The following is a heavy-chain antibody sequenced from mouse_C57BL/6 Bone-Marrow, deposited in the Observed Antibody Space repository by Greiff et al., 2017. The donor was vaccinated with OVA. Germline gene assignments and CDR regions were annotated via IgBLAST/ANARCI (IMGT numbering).Heavy chain of an antibody. CDR1: GYTFTDYN. J-gene: IGHJ1*03. CDR2: INPNNGGT. CDR3: ARSRTVGATRDRYFDV. V-gene: IGHV1-18*01. Sequence: VQLQQSGPELVKPGASVKIPCKASGYTFTDYNMDWVKQSHGKSLEWIGDINPNNGGTIYNQKFKGKATLTVDKSSSTAYMELRSLTSEDTAVYYCARSRTVGATRDRYFDVWGTGTTVTVAS. D-gene: IGHD1-1*01.